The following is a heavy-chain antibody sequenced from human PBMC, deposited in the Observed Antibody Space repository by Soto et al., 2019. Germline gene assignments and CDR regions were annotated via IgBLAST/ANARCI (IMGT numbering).Heavy chain of an antibody. J-gene: IGHJ4*02. D-gene: IGHD3-9*01. CDR3: AREYYGVLTGYYTDY. V-gene: IGHV3-74*01. Sequence: EVQLVESGGDLVQRGGSLRLSCAASGFPFSSYWMHWVRHTPGKGLDWVARISGDGVTTYYADSVTGRFTVSRDNAKNTLSLQMSGLRAEDTAVYYCAREYYGVLTGYYTDYWGQGTLVSVSS. CDR2: ISGDGVTT. CDR1: GFPFSSYW.